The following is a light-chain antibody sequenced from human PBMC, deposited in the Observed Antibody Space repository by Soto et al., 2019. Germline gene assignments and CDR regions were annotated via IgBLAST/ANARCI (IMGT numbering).Light chain of an antibody. CDR3: QQYSRYWK. CDR2: DAS. V-gene: IGKV1-5*02. J-gene: IGKJ1*01. CDR1: QSVGKW. Sequence: DILLTHTPSSLSPSLLYIGTIIFRASQSVGKWLAWYQQIPGKAPKLLIHDASSLQGGVPSRFSGSGSGTEFTLTISGLQPDDFSTYYCQQYSRYWKFGQGTKVEIK.